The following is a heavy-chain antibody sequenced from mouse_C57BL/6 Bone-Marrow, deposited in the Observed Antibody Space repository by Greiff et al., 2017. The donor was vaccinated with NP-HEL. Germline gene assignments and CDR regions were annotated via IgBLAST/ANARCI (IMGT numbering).Heavy chain of an antibody. V-gene: IGHV14-4*01. CDR3: TSYYGSSAFDY. CDR2: IDPENGDT. D-gene: IGHD1-1*01. J-gene: IGHJ2*01. CDR1: GFNIKDDY. Sequence: EVQLVESGAELVRPGASVKLSCTASGFNIKDDYMHWVKQRPEQGLEWIGWIDPENGDTEYASKFQGKATITADTSSNTAYLQLSSLTSEDTAVYYCTSYYGSSAFDYWGQGTTLTVSP.